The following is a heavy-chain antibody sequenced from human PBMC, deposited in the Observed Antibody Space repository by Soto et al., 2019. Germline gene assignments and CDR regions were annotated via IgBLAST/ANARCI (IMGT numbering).Heavy chain of an antibody. J-gene: IGHJ4*02. D-gene: IGHD3-22*01. V-gene: IGHV4-30-4*01. CDR3: ARDSSDDSSGYYYADY. CDR2: IYYSGST. Sequence: SETLSLTCTVSGGSISSGDYYWSWIRQPPGKGLEWIGYIYYSGSTYYNPSLKSRVTISVDTSKNQFSLKLSSVTAADTAVYYCARDSSDDSSGYYYADYWGQGTLVTVSS. CDR1: GGSISSGDYY.